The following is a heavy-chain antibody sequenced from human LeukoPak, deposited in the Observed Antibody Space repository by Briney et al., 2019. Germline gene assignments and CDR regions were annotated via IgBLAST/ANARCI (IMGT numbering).Heavy chain of an antibody. J-gene: IGHJ6*02. CDR2: MNRDGSEK. V-gene: IGHV3-7*01. CDR1: GFTFSSYA. D-gene: IGHD3-16*01. Sequence: GGSLRLSCAASGFTFSSYAMSWVRQAPGKGLEWVANMNRDGSEKNYVDSIKGRFTISRDNAANSLYLQMNSLRVEDTAVYYCARDGGIIRFGGQDVWGQGTTVIVS. CDR3: ARDGGIIRFGGQDV.